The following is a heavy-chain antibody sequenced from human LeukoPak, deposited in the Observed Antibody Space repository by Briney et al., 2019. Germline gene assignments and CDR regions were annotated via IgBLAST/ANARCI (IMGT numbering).Heavy chain of an antibody. Sequence: ASVKVSCKASGGTFSSYAIRWVRQAPGQGLEWMGRIIPILGIANYAQKFQGRVTITADKSTSTAYMELSSLRSEDTAVYYCARWSIAVAATGAFDIWGQGTMVTVSS. CDR2: IIPILGIA. D-gene: IGHD6-19*01. CDR1: GGTFSSYA. V-gene: IGHV1-69*04. CDR3: ARWSIAVAATGAFDI. J-gene: IGHJ3*02.